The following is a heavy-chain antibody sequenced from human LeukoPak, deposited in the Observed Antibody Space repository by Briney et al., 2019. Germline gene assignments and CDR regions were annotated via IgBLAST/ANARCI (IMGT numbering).Heavy chain of an antibody. CDR3: ARDAQINYGDYYYYYGMDV. D-gene: IGHD4-17*01. CDR2: ISSSGSTI. V-gene: IGHV3-48*03. Sequence: HSGGSLRLSCAASGFTFSSYEMNWVRQAPGKGLEWVSYISSSGSTIYYADSVKGRFTISRDNAKNSLYPQMNSLRAEDTAVYYCARDAQINYGDYYYYYGMDVWGQGTTVTVSS. J-gene: IGHJ6*02. CDR1: GFTFSSYE.